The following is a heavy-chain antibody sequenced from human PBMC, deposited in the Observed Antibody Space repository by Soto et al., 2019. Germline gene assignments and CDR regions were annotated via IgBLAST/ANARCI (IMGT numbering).Heavy chain of an antibody. CDR3: AREKNSSGYRKTMGADAY. CDR1: GFTFSYYY. V-gene: IGHV3-11*01. CDR2: ISSSCSTI. J-gene: IGHJ4*02. D-gene: IGHD6-19*01. Sequence: QVQLVESGGDLVKPGGTLRLSCAAPGFTFSYYYMSWIRKAPGKGLEWVSYISSSCSTIYYADSVKGRLIISRDNAKNSLYLQMNSLRAEDTAVYYCAREKNSSGYRKTMGADAYWGQGTLVTVSS.